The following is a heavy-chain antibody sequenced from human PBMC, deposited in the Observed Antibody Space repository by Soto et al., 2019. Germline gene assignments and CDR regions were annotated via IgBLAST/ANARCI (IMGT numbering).Heavy chain of an antibody. CDR1: GFTFSSYW. CDR2: INSDGTST. D-gene: IGHD2-21*02. Sequence: EVQLVESGGGLVQPGGSLRLSCAASGFTFSSYWMHWVRQAPGKGLVWVSRINSDGTSTSNADFVKGRFSISRDNAKNTVEREMNSLGGDEMAGDCCARAMSSRAWYSFIGDWRQGTLVTVSS. CDR3: ARAMSSRAWYSFIGD. J-gene: IGHJ4*02. V-gene: IGHV3-74*01.